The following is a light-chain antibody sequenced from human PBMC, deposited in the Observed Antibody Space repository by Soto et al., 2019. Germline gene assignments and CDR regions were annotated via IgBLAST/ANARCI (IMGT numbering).Light chain of an antibody. CDR1: SSNIGSNS. Sequence: QPVLTQPPSASGTPGQRVTISCSGSSSNIGSNSVNWYQQLPGAPPKLLIYSNNQRPSGVPDRFSGSKSGTSASLAISGLQSEDEADYYCAAWDDSLNGREVFGTGTKLTVL. J-gene: IGLJ1*01. V-gene: IGLV1-44*01. CDR2: SNN. CDR3: AAWDDSLNGREV.